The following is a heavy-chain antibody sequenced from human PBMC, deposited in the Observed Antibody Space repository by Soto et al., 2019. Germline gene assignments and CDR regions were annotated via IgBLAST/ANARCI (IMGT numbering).Heavy chain of an antibody. D-gene: IGHD5-12*01. CDR1: GGTFSSYA. V-gene: IGHV1-69*13. Sequence: SVKVSCKASGGTFSSYAISWVRQAPGQGLEWMGGIIPIFGTANYAQKFQGRVTITADESTSTAYMELSSLRSEDTAVYYCARDTSGSDYLDAFDIWGPGKMVTVSS. CDR3: ARDTSGSDYLDAFDI. J-gene: IGHJ3*02. CDR2: IIPIFGTA.